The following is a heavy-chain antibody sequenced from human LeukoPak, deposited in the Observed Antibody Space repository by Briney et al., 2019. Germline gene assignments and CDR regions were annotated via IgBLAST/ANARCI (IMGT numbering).Heavy chain of an antibody. CDR3: ARRYYGSGSYGNYYYYMDV. J-gene: IGHJ6*03. D-gene: IGHD3-10*01. V-gene: IGHV4-59*01. CDR2: IYYSGST. Sequence: PSGTLSLTCTVSGGSISSYYWSWIRQPPGKGLEWIGYIYYSGSTNYNPSLKSRVTISVDTSKNQFSLKLSSVTAADTAVYYCARRYYGSGSYGNYYYYMDVWGKGTTVTVSS. CDR1: GGSISSYY.